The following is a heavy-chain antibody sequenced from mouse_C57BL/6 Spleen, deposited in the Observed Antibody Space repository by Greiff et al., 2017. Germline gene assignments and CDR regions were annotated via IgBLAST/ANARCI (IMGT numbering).Heavy chain of an antibody. CDR2: IRLKSDNYAT. CDR3: TITTVCDFEV. Sequence: EVQLQQSGGGLVQPGGSMKLSCVASGFTFSNYWMNWVRQSPEKGLEWVAQIRLKSDNYATHYAESVKGRFTIARADSKSSVYLQMNNLRAEDTGIYYCTITTVCDFEVWGTGATVTASS. D-gene: IGHD1-1*01. J-gene: IGHJ1*03. V-gene: IGHV6-3*01. CDR1: GFTFSNYW.